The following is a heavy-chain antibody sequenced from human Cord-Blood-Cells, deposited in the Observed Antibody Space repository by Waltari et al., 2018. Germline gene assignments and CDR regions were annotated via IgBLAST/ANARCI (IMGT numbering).Heavy chain of an antibody. D-gene: IGHD6-6*01. CDR1: GASVPSNSAA. Sequence: QVQLPQSGPGLVKPSQTLSPTCAISGASVPSNSAAWTWLRHSPPRGLEWLGRTYYRSKWYNDYAVSVKSRITINPDTSKNQFSLQLNSVTPEDTAVYYCARNHQGSIAARPEGYFDLWGRGTLVTVSS. V-gene: IGHV6-1*01. J-gene: IGHJ2*01. CDR3: ARNHQGSIAARPEGYFDL. CDR2: TYYRSKWYN.